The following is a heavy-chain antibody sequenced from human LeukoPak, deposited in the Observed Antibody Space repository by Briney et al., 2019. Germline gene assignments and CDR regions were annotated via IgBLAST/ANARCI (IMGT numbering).Heavy chain of an antibody. V-gene: IGHV3-53*01. CDR1: GFTITTNY. CDR3: ARVRDYDYVWGRREDAFDI. Sequence: PGGSLRLSCAASGFTITTNYMNWVRQAPGKGLEWVSVIYCDDETNYADSVKGRFTISRDNSKNTLYLQMNSLRAEDTAVYYCARVRDYDYVWGRREDAFDIWGQGTMVTVSS. CDR2: IYCDDET. J-gene: IGHJ3*02. D-gene: IGHD3-16*01.